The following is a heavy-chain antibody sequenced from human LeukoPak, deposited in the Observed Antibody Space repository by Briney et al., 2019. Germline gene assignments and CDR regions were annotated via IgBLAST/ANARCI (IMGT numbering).Heavy chain of an antibody. J-gene: IGHJ1*01. Sequence: GGSLRLSCAASGLTFGSYGMSWVRQAPGKGLEWVSFITPNADRTSYADFVEGRFTISRDNPRNTLYMQMNSLRDEDTALYYCAIMHGYYDGSGYWVQWGQGTLVTVSS. V-gene: IGHV3-23*01. CDR2: ITPNADRT. CDR1: GLTFGSYG. CDR3: AIMHGYYDGSGYWVQ. D-gene: IGHD3-22*01.